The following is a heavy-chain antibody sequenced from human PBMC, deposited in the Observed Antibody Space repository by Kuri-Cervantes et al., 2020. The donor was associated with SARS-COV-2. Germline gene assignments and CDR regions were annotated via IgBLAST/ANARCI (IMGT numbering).Heavy chain of an antibody. CDR3: ARAAQTYDFWSGYYRYYYYMDV. J-gene: IGHJ6*03. Sequence: SQTLSLTCAVYGGSFSDYYWSWVRQPPGKGLEWIGEINHSGNTNYDPSLKSRVTISIDTSKNQFSLKLSSVTAADTAVYYCARAAQTYDFWSGYYRYYYYMDVWGKGTTVTVSS. CDR1: GGSFSDYY. CDR2: INHSGNT. D-gene: IGHD3-3*01. V-gene: IGHV4-34*01.